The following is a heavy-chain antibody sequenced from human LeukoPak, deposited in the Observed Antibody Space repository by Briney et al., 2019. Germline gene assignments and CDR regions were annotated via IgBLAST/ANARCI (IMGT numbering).Heavy chain of an antibody. CDR1: GFTFSDYY. CDR2: ISDTGNTR. Sequence: PGGSLRLSCAASGFTFSDYYMSWIRQAPGKGLEWVSYISDTGNTRYYADSVKGRFTISRDNAKNSLYLQMNSLRAEDTAVYYCARGGYFYYYMDVWGKGTTVTVSS. V-gene: IGHV3-11*01. J-gene: IGHJ6*03. CDR3: ARGGYFYYYMDV.